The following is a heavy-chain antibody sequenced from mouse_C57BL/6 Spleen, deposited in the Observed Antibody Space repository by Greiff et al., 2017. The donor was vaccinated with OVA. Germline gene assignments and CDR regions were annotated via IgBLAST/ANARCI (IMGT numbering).Heavy chain of an antibody. CDR2: IYPGSGST. CDR1: GYTFTSYW. J-gene: IGHJ2*01. D-gene: IGHD3-2*02. V-gene: IGHV1-55*01. CDR3: AKQRAQAYFDY. Sequence: QVQLQQPGAEIVKPGDTPPLSCKASGYTFTSYWITWVKQRPGQGLEWIGDIYPGSGSTNYNEKFKSKATLTVDTSSSTAYMQLSSLTSEDSAVYYCAKQRAQAYFDYWGQGTTLTVSS.